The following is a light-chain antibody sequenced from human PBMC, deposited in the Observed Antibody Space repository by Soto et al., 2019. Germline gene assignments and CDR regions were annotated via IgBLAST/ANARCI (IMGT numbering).Light chain of an antibody. V-gene: IGKV1-39*01. CDR1: QGISTY. CDR2: AAS. CDR3: QQSYSTPPIT. J-gene: IGKJ5*01. Sequence: DIPMTQSPSSLSASGGDRVTITCRASQGISTYLNWYQQKPGKAPKLLIYAASSLQSGVPSRFSGSGSGTDFTLTISSLQPEDFATYYCQQSYSTPPITFGQGTRLEIK.